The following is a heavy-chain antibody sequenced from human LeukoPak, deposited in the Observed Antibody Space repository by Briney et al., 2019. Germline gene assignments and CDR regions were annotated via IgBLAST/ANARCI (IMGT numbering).Heavy chain of an antibody. D-gene: IGHD6-13*01. V-gene: IGHV4-38-2*02. CDR3: ARGGSSDWYAVSLDY. Sequence: PSETLSLTCTVSGYSISSGYYWGWIRQPPGKGLEWIGSIYHSGSTNYNPSLKSRVTISVDTSKNQFSLKLNSVTAADTAVYFCARGGSSDWYAVSLDYWGQGTLVTVSS. CDR1: GYSISSGYY. CDR2: IYHSGST. J-gene: IGHJ4*02.